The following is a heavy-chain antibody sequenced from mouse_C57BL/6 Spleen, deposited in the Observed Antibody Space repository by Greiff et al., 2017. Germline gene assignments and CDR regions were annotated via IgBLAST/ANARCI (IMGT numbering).Heavy chain of an antibody. CDR1: GYTFTGYW. J-gene: IGHJ4*01. Sequence: QVQLQQSGAELMKPGASVKLSCKATGYTFTGYWIEWVKQRPGHGLEWIGEILPGSGSTTYNEQFKGKATFTADTSSNTAYMQLSRLTTEDSAIYDCARTEGRIGGNAMDYWGQGTSVTVSS. V-gene: IGHV1-9*01. D-gene: IGHD2-14*01. CDR3: ARTEGRIGGNAMDY. CDR2: ILPGSGST.